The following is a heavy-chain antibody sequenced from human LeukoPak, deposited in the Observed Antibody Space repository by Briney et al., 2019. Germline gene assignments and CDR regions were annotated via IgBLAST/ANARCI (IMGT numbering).Heavy chain of an antibody. CDR3: ASWAASSLDYYYYMDV. Sequence: GASVKVSCKASGGTFSSHAISWVRQAPGQGLEWMGGIIPIFGTANYAQKFQGRVTITTDESTSTAYMELSSLRSEDTAVYYCASWAASSLDYYYYMDVWGKGTTVTVSS. CDR1: GGTFSSHA. J-gene: IGHJ6*03. CDR2: IIPIFGTA. V-gene: IGHV1-69*05. D-gene: IGHD6-6*01.